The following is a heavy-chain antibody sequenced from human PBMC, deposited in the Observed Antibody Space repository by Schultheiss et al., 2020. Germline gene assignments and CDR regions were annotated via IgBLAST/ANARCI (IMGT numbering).Heavy chain of an antibody. V-gene: IGHV3-30*18. CDR1: GFTFSSYG. J-gene: IGHJ4*02. CDR3: AKEGAYYDSSGYLEEGY. CDR2: ISYDGSNK. Sequence: SLRLSCAASGFTFSSYGMHWVRQAPGKGLEWVAVISYDGSNKYYADSVKGRFTISRDNSKNTLYLQMNSLRAEDTAVYYCAKEGAYYDSSGYLEEGYCCQGALVTVAS. D-gene: IGHD3-22*01.